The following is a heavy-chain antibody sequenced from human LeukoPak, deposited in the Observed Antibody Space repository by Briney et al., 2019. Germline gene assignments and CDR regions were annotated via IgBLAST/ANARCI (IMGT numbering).Heavy chain of an antibody. CDR3: ARLSGYLNWFDP. CDR1: GGSISSSSYY. D-gene: IGHD3-16*02. Sequence: ASETLSLNCTVSGGSISSSSYYWGWIRQPPGKGLEWIGSIYYSGSTYYNPSLKSRVTISVDTSKNQFSLKLSSVTAADTAVYYCARLSGYLNWFDPWGQGTLVTVSS. CDR2: IYYSGST. V-gene: IGHV4-39*07. J-gene: IGHJ5*02.